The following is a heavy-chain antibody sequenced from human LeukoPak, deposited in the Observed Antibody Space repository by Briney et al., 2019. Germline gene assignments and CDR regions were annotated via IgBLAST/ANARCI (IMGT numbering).Heavy chain of an antibody. CDR1: GFTFSSYA. CDR2: ISGSAGST. J-gene: IGHJ4*02. Sequence: GGSPRLSCAASGFTFSSYAMTWVRQAPGKGLEWVLGISGSAGSTYYAGSVKGRFTISRDNSKNTLYLQMNSLRAEDTAVYYCAKDLRSGWAEDYWGQGTLVTVSS. D-gene: IGHD6-19*01. CDR3: AKDLRSGWAEDY. V-gene: IGHV3-23*01.